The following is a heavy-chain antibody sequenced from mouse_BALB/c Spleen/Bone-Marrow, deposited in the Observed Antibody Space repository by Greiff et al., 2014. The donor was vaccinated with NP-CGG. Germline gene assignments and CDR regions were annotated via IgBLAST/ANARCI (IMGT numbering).Heavy chain of an antibody. D-gene: IGHD2-2*01. CDR2: IHPSGSET. J-gene: IGHJ2*01. CDR3: ARLGGLRVFDY. V-gene: IGHV1-61*01. CDR1: GYSFTSYW. Sequence: VQLQQSGAELVRPGASVKLSCKASGYSFTSYWMNWVKQRPGQGLEWIGMIHPSGSETRLNQKFKDKATLTVDKSSSTAYMQLSSPTSEDSAVYYCARLGGLRVFDYWGQGTTLTVSS.